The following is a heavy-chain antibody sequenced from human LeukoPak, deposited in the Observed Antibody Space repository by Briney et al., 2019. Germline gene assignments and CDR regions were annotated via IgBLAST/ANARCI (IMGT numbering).Heavy chain of an antibody. Sequence: QAGGSLRLSCAASGFTFSTYAMSWVRQAPGKGLEWVSTISAIGGSTYYADSVKGRFTISRDNSKSTLYLQMNSLRAEDTAVYYCATIVVVPADRDGDYWGQGTLVTVSS. CDR3: ATIVVVPADRDGDY. J-gene: IGHJ4*02. CDR1: GFTFSTYA. D-gene: IGHD2-2*01. V-gene: IGHV3-23*01. CDR2: ISAIGGST.